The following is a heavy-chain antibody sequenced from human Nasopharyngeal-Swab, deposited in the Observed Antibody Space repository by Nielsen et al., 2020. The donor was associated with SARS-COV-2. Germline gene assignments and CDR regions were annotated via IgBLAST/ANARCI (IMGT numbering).Heavy chain of an antibody. CDR3: ARGVGWYYFDY. CDR2: IYYGETT. CDR1: GDSVNSGSYY. Sequence: LRLSCTVSGDSVNSGSYYWSWVRQPPGKGLEWIGYIYYGETTNYNPSLKSRVTISVDTSKNQFSLRLRSVTAADTAVYYCARGVGWYYFDYWGQGTLVTVSS. J-gene: IGHJ4*02. D-gene: IGHD2-2*01. V-gene: IGHV4-61*01.